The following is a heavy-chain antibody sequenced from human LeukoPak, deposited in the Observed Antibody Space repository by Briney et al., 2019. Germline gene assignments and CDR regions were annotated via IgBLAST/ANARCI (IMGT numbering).Heavy chain of an antibody. Sequence: KPSETLSLTCAVYGGSFSGYYWSWIRQLPGKGLEWIGEINHSGSTNYNPSLKSRVTISVDTSKNQFSLKLSSVTAADTAVYYCARGFRGVYSYGSKLNFYFDYWGQGTLVTVSS. V-gene: IGHV4-34*01. CDR2: INHSGST. CDR3: ARGFRGVYSYGSKLNFYFDY. J-gene: IGHJ4*02. D-gene: IGHD5-18*01. CDR1: GGSFSGYY.